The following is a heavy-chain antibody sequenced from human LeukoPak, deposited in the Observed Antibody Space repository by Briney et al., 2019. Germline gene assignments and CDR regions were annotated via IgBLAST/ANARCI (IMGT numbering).Heavy chain of an antibody. J-gene: IGHJ4*02. V-gene: IGHV3-30*03. Sequence: GGSLRLSCAASGFTFSSYGMHWVRQAPGKGLEWVAVISYDGSNKYYADSVKGRFTISRDNSKNTLYLQMNSLRAEDTAVYYCARSEYYYDSSGPFLDYWGQGTLVTVSS. CDR3: ARSEYYYDSSGPFLDY. D-gene: IGHD3-22*01. CDR2: ISYDGSNK. CDR1: GFTFSSYG.